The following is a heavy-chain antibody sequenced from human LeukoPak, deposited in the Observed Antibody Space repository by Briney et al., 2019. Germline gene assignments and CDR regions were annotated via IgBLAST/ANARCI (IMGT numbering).Heavy chain of an antibody. Sequence: ASVKVSCKASGYTFTNYGITWVRQAPGQGLEWMGWISGYNGNTNYAQKLQGRVSMTTDTSTSIAYMELSSLRSEDTAVYYCARGDGGEQQLVLGYWGQGTLVTVSS. CDR2: ISGYNGNT. CDR1: GYTFTNYG. V-gene: IGHV1-18*01. J-gene: IGHJ4*02. CDR3: ARGDGGEQQLVLGY. D-gene: IGHD6-13*01.